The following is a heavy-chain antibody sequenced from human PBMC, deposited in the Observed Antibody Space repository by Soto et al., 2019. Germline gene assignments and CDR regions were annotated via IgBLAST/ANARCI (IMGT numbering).Heavy chain of an antibody. CDR2: INHSGST. CDR1: GGSISGYC. V-gene: IGHV4-34*01. CDR3: AKFGGYSSCWPLDF. Sequence: SVTLSLTCAVDGGSISGYCWSWISQPPGKGLEWIGEINHSGSTNYNPSLKSRVTISVDTSKNLFSLKVSSVTAAGTAVYYCAKFGGYSSCWPLDFWGQGTLVTVSS. D-gene: IGHD6-13*01. J-gene: IGHJ4*02.